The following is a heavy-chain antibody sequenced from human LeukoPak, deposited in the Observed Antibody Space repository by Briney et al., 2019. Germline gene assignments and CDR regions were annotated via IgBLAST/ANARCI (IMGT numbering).Heavy chain of an antibody. D-gene: IGHD3-22*01. CDR1: GYTFTGYY. V-gene: IGHV1-2*06. J-gene: IGHJ4*02. Sequence: ASVKVSCKASGYTFTGYYMHWVRQAPGQGLEWMGRINPNSGGTNYAQKFQGRVTMTRDTSISTAYMELSRLRSDDTAVYYCASRPFYDSSGYYYVELDYWGQGTLVTVSS. CDR2: INPNSGGT. CDR3: ASRPFYDSSGYYYVELDY.